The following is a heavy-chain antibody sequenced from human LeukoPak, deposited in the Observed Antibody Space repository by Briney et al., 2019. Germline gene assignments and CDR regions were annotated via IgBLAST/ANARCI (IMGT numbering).Heavy chain of an antibody. V-gene: IGHV4-39*07. D-gene: IGHD3-22*01. CDR2: IYYSGST. CDR3: ARGYHDSSGYYQPPIFDY. Sequence: PSETLSLTCTVSGGSIGSSSYYWGWIRQPPGKGLEWIGSIYYSGSTYYTPSLKSRVTISVDTSKNQFSLKLNSVTAADTAVYYCARGYHDSSGYYQPPIFDYWGQGTLVTVSS. CDR1: GGSIGSSSYY. J-gene: IGHJ4*02.